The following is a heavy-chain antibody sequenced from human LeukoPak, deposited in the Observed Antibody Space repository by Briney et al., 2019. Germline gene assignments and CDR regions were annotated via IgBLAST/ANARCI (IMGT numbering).Heavy chain of an antibody. V-gene: IGHV1-2*02. Sequence: ASVKVSCKASGYIFIAYYMHWVRQAPGQGLEWLGWINPNTGDTNTAQKFQGRVTMTRDTSISTAYMELSRLRSDDTAVYYCARDSGSYGHDYWGQGTLVTVSS. CDR3: ARDSGSYGHDY. D-gene: IGHD1-26*01. J-gene: IGHJ4*02. CDR1: GYIFIAYY. CDR2: INPNTGDT.